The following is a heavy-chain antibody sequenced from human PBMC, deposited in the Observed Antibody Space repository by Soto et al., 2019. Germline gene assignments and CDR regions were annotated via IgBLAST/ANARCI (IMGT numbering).Heavy chain of an antibody. CDR1: GYTFTSYY. J-gene: IGHJ4*02. D-gene: IGHD1-26*01. Sequence: ASVKVSCKASGYTFTSYYMHWVRQAPGQGLEWMGIINPSGGSTSYAQRFQGRVTMTRDTSTSTVYMELSSLRSEDTAVYYCARGVGATPLNYYFDYWGQGTLVTVSS. V-gene: IGHV1-46*03. CDR2: INPSGGST. CDR3: ARGVGATPLNYYFDY.